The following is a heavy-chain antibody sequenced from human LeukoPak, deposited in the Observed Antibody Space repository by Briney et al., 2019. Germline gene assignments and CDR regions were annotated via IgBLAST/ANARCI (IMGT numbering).Heavy chain of an antibody. CDR2: IWYDGSNK. D-gene: IGHD3-10*01. J-gene: IGHJ4*02. CDR1: GFXFSSYG. V-gene: IGHV3-33*01. Sequence: PGGSLRLSCAASGFXFSSYGIHWVRQAPGKGLEWVALIWYDGSNKYYADSVKGRFTISRDNSKNTLYLQMNSLRVEDTAMYHCARSYGSGSYPGDYWGQGTLVTVSS. CDR3: ARSYGSGSYPGDY.